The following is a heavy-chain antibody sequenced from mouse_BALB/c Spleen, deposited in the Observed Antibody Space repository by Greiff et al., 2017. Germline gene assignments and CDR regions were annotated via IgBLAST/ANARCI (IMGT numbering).Heavy chain of an antibody. V-gene: IGHV1-14*01. Sequence: EVQLQQSGPELVKPGASVKMSCKASGYTFTSYVMHWVKQKPGQGLEWIGYINPYNDGTKYNEKFKGKATLTSDNSSSTAYMELSSLTSEDSAVYYCARFPFITTAYYYAMDYWGQGTSVTVSS. D-gene: IGHD1-2*01. CDR3: ARFPFITTAYYYAMDY. CDR1: GYTFTSYV. J-gene: IGHJ4*01. CDR2: INPYNDGT.